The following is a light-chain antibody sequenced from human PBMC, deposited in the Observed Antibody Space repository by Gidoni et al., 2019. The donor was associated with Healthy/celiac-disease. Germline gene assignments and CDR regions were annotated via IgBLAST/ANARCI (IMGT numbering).Light chain of an antibody. V-gene: IGKV1-5*01. J-gene: IGKJ2*01. CDR2: DAS. CDR1: QSISNW. CDR3: QQYNSNPYT. Sequence: DIQMTQSPSTLSASVGDRVTITCRASQSISNWLAWYQQKPGKAPKLLIYDASSLESGVPSRFSGSGSGTEFTLTISSLQPDDFATYYCQQYNSNPYTFGQGTKLEI.